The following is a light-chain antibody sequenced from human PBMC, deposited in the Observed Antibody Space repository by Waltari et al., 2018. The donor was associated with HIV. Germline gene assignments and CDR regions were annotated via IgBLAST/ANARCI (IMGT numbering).Light chain of an antibody. CDR3: QQYSSSPRT. Sequence: EIVLSQSPGTLSLSPGERATLYCRASQSISANYLAWYQHKPGQAPRLLIYGVSSRASGIPDRVSGSGSGTDFTLTISRLEPEDFALYYCQQYSSSPRTFGQGTKVEVK. J-gene: IGKJ1*01. V-gene: IGKV3-20*01. CDR1: QSISANY. CDR2: GVS.